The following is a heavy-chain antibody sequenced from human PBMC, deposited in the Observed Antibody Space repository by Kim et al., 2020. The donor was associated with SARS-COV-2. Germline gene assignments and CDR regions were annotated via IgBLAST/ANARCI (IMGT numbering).Heavy chain of an antibody. D-gene: IGHD3-22*01. CDR2: MSYDGSNE. Sequence: GGSLRLSCAASGFTFRSYGMHWVRQAPGKGLEWLALMSYDGSNEFYRDSVKGRFSISRDNSKKTLYLHMESLRPEDTAVYYCAKDKTPNYYEKHGYWVPMDFWGQGILVVVSS. V-gene: IGHV3-30*18. J-gene: IGHJ4*02. CDR3: AKDKTPNYYEKHGYWVPMDF. CDR1: GFTFRSYG.